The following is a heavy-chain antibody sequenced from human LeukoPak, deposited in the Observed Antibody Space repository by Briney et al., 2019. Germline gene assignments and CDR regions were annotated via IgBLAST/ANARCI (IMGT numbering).Heavy chain of an antibody. CDR3: ARDRGSHSGWFDP. Sequence: SRTLSLTCTVSGGSISSGGYYWSWIRQHPGKGLEWIGYIYYSGSTYYNPSLKSRVTISVDTSKNQFSLKLSSVTAADTAVYYCARDRGSHSGWFDPWGQGTLVTVSS. V-gene: IGHV4-31*03. CDR2: IYYSGST. D-gene: IGHD2-15*01. CDR1: GGSISSGGYY. J-gene: IGHJ5*02.